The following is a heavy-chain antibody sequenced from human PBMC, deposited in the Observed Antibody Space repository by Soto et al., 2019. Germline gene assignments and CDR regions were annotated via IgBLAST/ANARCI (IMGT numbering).Heavy chain of an antibody. Sequence: ASVKVSCKASGYTFTSYDINWVRQATGQGLEWMGWMNPNRGNTGYAQKFQGRVTMTRSTSISTAYMELSSLRSEDTAVYYCARAILGSGWYYFDYWGQGTLVTVSS. V-gene: IGHV1-8*01. CDR3: ARAILGSGWYYFDY. D-gene: IGHD6-19*01. J-gene: IGHJ4*02. CDR2: MNPNRGNT. CDR1: GYTFTSYD.